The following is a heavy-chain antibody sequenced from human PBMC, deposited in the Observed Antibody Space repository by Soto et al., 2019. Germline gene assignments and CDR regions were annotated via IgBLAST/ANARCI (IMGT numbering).Heavy chain of an antibody. CDR3: ARGRWFDP. J-gene: IGHJ5*02. V-gene: IGHV4-34*01. Sequence: PSETLSLTCAVYGGSFSGYYWSWIRQPPGKGLEWIGEINHSGSTNYNPSLKSRVTISVDTSKNQFSLKLSSVTAADTAVYYCARGRWFDPWGQGTLVTVSS. CDR2: INHSGST. CDR1: GGSFSGYY.